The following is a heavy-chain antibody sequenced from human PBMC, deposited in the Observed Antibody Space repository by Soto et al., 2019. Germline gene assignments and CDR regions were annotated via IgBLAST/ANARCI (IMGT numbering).Heavy chain of an antibody. V-gene: IGHV6-1*01. Sequence: SQTLSLTCAISGDSVSSNSAAWNWIRQSPSRGLEWLGRTYYRSKWYNDYAVSVKSRITINPDTSKNQFSLQLNSVTPEDTAVYYCARGAYSSGWYYYGMDVWGQGTTVTVSS. CDR1: GDSVSSNSAA. CDR3: ARGAYSSGWYYYGMDV. CDR2: TYYRSKWYN. J-gene: IGHJ6*02. D-gene: IGHD6-19*01.